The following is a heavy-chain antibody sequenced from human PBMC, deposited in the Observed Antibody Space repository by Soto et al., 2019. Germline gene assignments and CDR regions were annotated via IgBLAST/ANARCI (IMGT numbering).Heavy chain of an antibody. D-gene: IGHD6-19*01. J-gene: IGHJ6*02. Sequence: ASVKVSCKASGYTFTDYYMHWVRQAPGQGLEWMGWINPNSGGTNYAQKFQGWVTMTRDTSISTAYMELNRLRSDDTAVYYCARNQTPSRGWPGMVVWSQGTTVTVSS. CDR3: ARNQTPSRGWPGMVV. CDR2: INPNSGGT. CDR1: GYTFTDYY. V-gene: IGHV1-2*04.